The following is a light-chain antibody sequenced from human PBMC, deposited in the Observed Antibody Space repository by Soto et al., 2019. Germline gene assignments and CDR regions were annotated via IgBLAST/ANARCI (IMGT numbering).Light chain of an antibody. V-gene: IGKV1-5*03. CDR1: QSITTW. CDR2: KAS. Sequence: EIQFTQSPSTLSASVGDTFTITCRASQSITTWLAWYQQKPGKVPKLLIYKASSLESGVPSRFSGSGSGTEFTLTISSLQPDDFATYYCQQYNTYSTFGQGTKVDIK. CDR3: QQYNTYST. J-gene: IGKJ1*01.